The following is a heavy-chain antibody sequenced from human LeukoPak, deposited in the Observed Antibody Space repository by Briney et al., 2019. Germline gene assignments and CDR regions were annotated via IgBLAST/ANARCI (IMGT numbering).Heavy chain of an antibody. CDR2: INHSGST. CDR1: GGSFSGYY. CDR3: ASPPMRSSGWYNGFDY. D-gene: IGHD6-19*01. J-gene: IGHJ4*02. V-gene: IGHV4-34*01. Sequence: SETLSLTCAVYGGSFSGYYWSWIRQPPGKGLEWIGEINHSGSTNYNPSLESRVTISVDTSKNQFSLKLSSVTAADTAVYYCASPPMRSSGWYNGFDYWGQGTLVTVSS.